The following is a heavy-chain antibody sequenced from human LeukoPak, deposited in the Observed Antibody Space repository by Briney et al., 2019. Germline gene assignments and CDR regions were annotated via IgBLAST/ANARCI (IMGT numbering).Heavy chain of an antibody. Sequence: SHTLSLPCAICGHRLSSKSDAWNWVSQSPSRGLEWLERTYYRSKWYNDYAVSLKRRITINPDTSKNQFSLDLNSVTAADTAVYYCARQDRGLRGANDAFDIWGQGTMVTVSS. V-gene: IGHV6-1*01. CDR3: ARQDRGLRGANDAFDI. J-gene: IGHJ3*02. D-gene: IGHD3-10*01. CDR2: TYYRSKWYN. CDR1: GHRLSSKSDA.